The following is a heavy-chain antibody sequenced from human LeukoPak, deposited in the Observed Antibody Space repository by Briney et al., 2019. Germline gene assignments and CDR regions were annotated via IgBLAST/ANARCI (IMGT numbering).Heavy chain of an antibody. Sequence: ASVKVSCKASGYTFTGYYMHWVRQAPGQGLEWMGWINPNSGGTNYAQKFQGRVTITADKSTSTAYMELSSLRSEDTAVYYCARDGSGRRRNWSDPWGQGTLVTVSS. V-gene: IGHV1-2*02. CDR3: ARDGSGRRRNWSDP. D-gene: IGHD3-10*01. J-gene: IGHJ5*02. CDR1: GYTFTGYY. CDR2: INPNSGGT.